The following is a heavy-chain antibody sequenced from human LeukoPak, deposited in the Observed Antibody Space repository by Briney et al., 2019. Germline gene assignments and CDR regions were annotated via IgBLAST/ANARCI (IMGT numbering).Heavy chain of an antibody. CDR2: IDYDGGSG. J-gene: IGHJ4*02. CDR3: ARLPYSGYGGGRVY. CDR1: GFTFSTYN. V-gene: IGHV3-48*03. Sequence: GGSLRLSCAASGFTFSTYNMNWVRQAPGKGLEWVSSIDYDGGSGHYADSVKGRFTISRDNAKNSLYLQMNSLRAEDTAIYYCARLPYSGYGGGRVYWGQGTLVTVSS. D-gene: IGHD5-12*01.